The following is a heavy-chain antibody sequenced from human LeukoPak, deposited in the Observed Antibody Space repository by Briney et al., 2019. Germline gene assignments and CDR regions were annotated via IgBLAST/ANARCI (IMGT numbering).Heavy chain of an antibody. CDR2: IIPIFGTA. CDR3: ARSIAAVGTRGFDY. V-gene: IGHV1-69*01. CDR1: GGTFSSYA. Sequence: ASVKVSCKASGGTFSSYAISWVRQAPGQGLEWMGGIIPIFGTANYAQKFQGRVTITADESTSTAYMELSSLRSEDTAVYYCARSIAAVGTRGFDYWGQGTLVTVSS. J-gene: IGHJ4*02. D-gene: IGHD6-13*01.